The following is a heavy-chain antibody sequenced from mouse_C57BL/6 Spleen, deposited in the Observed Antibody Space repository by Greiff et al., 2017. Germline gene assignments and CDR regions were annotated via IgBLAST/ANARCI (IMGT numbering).Heavy chain of an antibody. Sequence: QVQLQQSGAELARPGASVKLSCKASGYTFTSYGISWVKQRTGQGLEWIGEIYPRSGNTYYNEKFTGMATRTADKTSSTAYMVLRRLTSEDSAVYCCARKNYAPNVDVWGTGTTVTGSS. J-gene: IGHJ1*03. CDR2: IYPRSGNT. D-gene: IGHD1-1*02. CDR3: ARKNYAPNVDV. V-gene: IGHV1-81*01. CDR1: GYTFTSYG.